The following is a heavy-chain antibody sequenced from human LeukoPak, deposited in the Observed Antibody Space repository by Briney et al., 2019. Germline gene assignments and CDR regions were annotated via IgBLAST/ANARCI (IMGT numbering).Heavy chain of an antibody. CDR1: GFTFSSYA. V-gene: IGHV3-23*01. CDR3: ARANQYQLREFDY. J-gene: IGHJ4*02. Sequence: GGSLRLSCAASGFTFSSYAMSWVRQAPGKGLEWVSAISGSGGSTYYADSVKGRFTISRDNAKNSLYLQMNSLRAEDTAVYYCARANQYQLREFDYWGQGTLVTVSS. CDR2: ISGSGGST. D-gene: IGHD2-2*01.